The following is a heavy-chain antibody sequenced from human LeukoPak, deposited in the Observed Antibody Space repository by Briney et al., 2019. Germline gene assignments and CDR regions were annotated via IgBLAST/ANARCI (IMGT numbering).Heavy chain of an antibody. V-gene: IGHV3-74*01. CDR3: AVIVALPVADY. CDR2: INSDGSSI. J-gene: IGHJ4*02. Sequence: GGSLRLSCAASGFTFSSYWMHWVRQAPGKGLVWVSRINSDGSSISYADSVKGRFTISRDNTKNTLYLQMNSLRAEDTAAYYCAVIVALPVADYWGQGTLVTVFS. D-gene: IGHD2-2*01. CDR1: GFTFSSYW.